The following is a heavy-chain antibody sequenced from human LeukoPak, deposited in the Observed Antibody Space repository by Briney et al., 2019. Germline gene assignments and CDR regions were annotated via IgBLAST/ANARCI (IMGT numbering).Heavy chain of an antibody. Sequence: ASVKVSCKASGYTFTSYGISWVRQAPGQGLEWMGWISAYNGNTNYAQKLQGRVTMTTDTSTSTAYMELRGLRSDDTAVYYCASTLPGVKASSASRRGAFDIWGQGTMVTVSS. D-gene: IGHD3-22*01. CDR1: GYTFTSYG. CDR3: ASTLPGVKASSASRRGAFDI. CDR2: ISAYNGNT. V-gene: IGHV1-18*01. J-gene: IGHJ3*02.